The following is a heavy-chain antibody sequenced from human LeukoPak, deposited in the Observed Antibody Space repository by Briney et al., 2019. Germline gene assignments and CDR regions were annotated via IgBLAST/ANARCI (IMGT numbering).Heavy chain of an antibody. CDR2: INPNSGGT. V-gene: IGHV1-2*02. CDR1: GYTFTGYY. Sequence: ASVKVSCKASGYTFTGYYMHWVRQAPGQGLEWMGWINPNSGGTNYAQKFQGRVTMTTDTSTSTAYMELRSLRSDDTAVYYCARNPSGWYLSPLGGYYYYMDVWGKGTTVTISS. J-gene: IGHJ6*03. D-gene: IGHD6-19*01. CDR3: ARNPSGWYLSPLGGYYYYMDV.